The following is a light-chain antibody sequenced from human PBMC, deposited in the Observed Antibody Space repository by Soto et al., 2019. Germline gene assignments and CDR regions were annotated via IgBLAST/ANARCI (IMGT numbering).Light chain of an antibody. CDR2: AAS. J-gene: IGKJ5*01. Sequence: DIQMTQSPSSLSASVRDRVTITCRASQSMSSYLNWYQQKPGKAPKLLIYAASSLQSGVPSRFSGSGSGTDFTLNISGLQPEDFATYYCQQLNDYPTTFGQGTRLEI. V-gene: IGKV1-39*01. CDR1: QSMSSY. CDR3: QQLNDYPTT.